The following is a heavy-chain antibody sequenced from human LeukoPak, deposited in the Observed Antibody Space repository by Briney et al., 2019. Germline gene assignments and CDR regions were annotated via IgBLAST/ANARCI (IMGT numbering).Heavy chain of an antibody. CDR3: ARSVSGSYGAFDI. CDR1: GGSLSRSNW. V-gene: IGHV4-4*02. D-gene: IGHD1-26*01. Sequence: SETLSLTCAVSGGSLSRSNWWSWVRQPPGKGLEWIGEIYQSGSTNYNPSLKSRVTILVDNSKNQFSLKVSSVTAADTAVYFCARSVSGSYGAFDIWGQGTLVTVSS. CDR2: IYQSGST. J-gene: IGHJ3*02.